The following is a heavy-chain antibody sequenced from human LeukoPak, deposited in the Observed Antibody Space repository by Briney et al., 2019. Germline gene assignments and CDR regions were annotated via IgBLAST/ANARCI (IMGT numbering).Heavy chain of an antibody. J-gene: IGHJ5*02. Sequence: ASVKISCKASGYTFTGYYMHWVRQAPGQGLEWMGRINPNSGGTNYAQKFQGRVTMTRDTSISTAYMELSRLRSDDTAVYYCASGCTNGVCWGIDPWGQGTLVTVSS. V-gene: IGHV1-2*06. CDR2: INPNSGGT. CDR3: ASGCTNGVCWGIDP. D-gene: IGHD2-8*01. CDR1: GYTFTGYY.